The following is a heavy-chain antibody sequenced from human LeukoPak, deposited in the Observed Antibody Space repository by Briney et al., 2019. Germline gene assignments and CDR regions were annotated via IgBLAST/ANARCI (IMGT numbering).Heavy chain of an antibody. CDR2: IYFSGGT. CDR3: ARWGTYASTSNWFDP. D-gene: IGHD2-2*01. V-gene: IGHV4-59*12. J-gene: IGHJ5*02. Sequence: SETLSLTCTVSGGSISSYYWSWIRQPPGKGLEWIGSIYFSGGTYYNASLKSRVTISVDTSKNQFSLRLSSVTAADTAVYYCARWGTYASTSNWFDPWGQGTLVTVSS. CDR1: GGSISSYY.